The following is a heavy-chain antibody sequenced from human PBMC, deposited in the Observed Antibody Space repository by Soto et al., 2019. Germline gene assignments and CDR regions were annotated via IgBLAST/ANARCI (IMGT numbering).Heavy chain of an antibody. CDR3: ARHGDKYSGYDRYFDY. V-gene: IGHV4-59*08. D-gene: IGHD5-12*01. Sequence: PSETLSLTCTVSGGSISSYYWSWIRQPPGKGLEWIGYIYYSGSTNYNPSLKSRVTISVDTSKNQFSLKLSSATAADTAVYHCARHGDKYSGYDRYFDYWGQGTLVTVSS. CDR1: GGSISSYY. J-gene: IGHJ4*02. CDR2: IYYSGST.